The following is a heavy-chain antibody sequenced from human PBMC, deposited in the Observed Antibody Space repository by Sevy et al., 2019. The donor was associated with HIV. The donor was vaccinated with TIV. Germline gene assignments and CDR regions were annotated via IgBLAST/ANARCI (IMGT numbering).Heavy chain of an antibody. J-gene: IGHJ4*02. CDR2: IYYSGST. V-gene: IGHV4-61*01. Sequence: KHSETLYLTCTVSGGSVSSGSYYWSWIRQPPGKGLEWIGYIYYSGSTSYNPSLKSRVTISVDTSKNQFSLKVSSVTAADTAVYYCARTRYYYDGYYCDYWGQGTLVTVSS. CDR1: GGSVSSGSYY. CDR3: ARTRYYYDGYYCDY. D-gene: IGHD3-22*01.